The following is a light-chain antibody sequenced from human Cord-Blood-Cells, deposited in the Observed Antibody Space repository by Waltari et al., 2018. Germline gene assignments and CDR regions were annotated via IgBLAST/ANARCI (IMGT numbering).Light chain of an antibody. CDR3: AAWDDSLSGVV. CDR2: RNK. V-gene: IGLV1-47*01. J-gene: IGLJ2*01. Sequence: QSVLTQPPSASGTPGQRVTISCSGSSSNIGSNYVYWYQQLPGTAPKLLIYRNKQRPSGGPDRFSGSRAVTSASLAISGLRSEDEADYYCAAWDDSLSGVVFGVGTKLTVL. CDR1: SSNIGSNY.